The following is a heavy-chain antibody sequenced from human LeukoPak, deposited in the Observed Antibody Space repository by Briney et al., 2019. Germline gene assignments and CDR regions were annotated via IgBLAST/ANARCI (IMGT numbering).Heavy chain of an antibody. J-gene: IGHJ4*02. V-gene: IGHV3-23*01. CDR3: AKDNYPFDY. CDR1: GFTFSSYA. Sequence: GGSLRLSCAPSGFTFSSYAMSWVRQAPGKGLGWVSAISGSGGSTSYADSVKGRFTIPRDNSKNTLYLQMNSLRAEDTAVYYCAKDNYPFDYWGQGTLVTVSS. CDR2: ISGSGGST. D-gene: IGHD5-24*01.